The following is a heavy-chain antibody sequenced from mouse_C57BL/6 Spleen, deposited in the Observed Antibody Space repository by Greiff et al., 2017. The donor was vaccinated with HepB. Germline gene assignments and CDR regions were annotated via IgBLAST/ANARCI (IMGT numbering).Heavy chain of an antibody. CDR1: GFNIKDYY. V-gene: IGHV14-2*01. J-gene: IGHJ2*01. D-gene: IGHD4-1*01. CDR2: IDPEDGET. Sequence: EVQLQQSGAELVKPGASVKLSCTASGFNIKDYYMHWVKQRTEQGLEWIGRIDPEDGETKYAPKFLGKATITADTSSNTAYLQLSSLTSEDTAFYYCARYWDVGFLGYWGQGTTLTVSS. CDR3: ARYWDVGFLGY.